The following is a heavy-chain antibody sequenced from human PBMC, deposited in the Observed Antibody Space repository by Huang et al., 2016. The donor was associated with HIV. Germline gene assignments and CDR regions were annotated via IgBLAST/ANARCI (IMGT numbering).Heavy chain of an antibody. D-gene: IGHD3-16*02. CDR2: INAGNGNT. Sequence: QVQLVQSGAEVKKPGASVKVSCKASGYTFTSYAMHWVRQAPGQRLEWMGWINAGNGNTKYSQKSQGRVTITRDTSASTAYMELSSLRAEDTAVYYCAREGYDSVWGSYRPFDYWGQGTLVTVSS. CDR3: AREGYDSVWGSYRPFDY. J-gene: IGHJ4*02. CDR1: GYTFTSYA. V-gene: IGHV1-3*01.